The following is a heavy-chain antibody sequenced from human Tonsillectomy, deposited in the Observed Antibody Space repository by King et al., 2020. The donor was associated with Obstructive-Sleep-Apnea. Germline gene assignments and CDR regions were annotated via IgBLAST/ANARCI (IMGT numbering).Heavy chain of an antibody. CDR1: GYTFTGYF. CDR3: ARNFSGLGNYLES. V-gene: IGHV1-2*02. D-gene: IGHD3-10*01. CDR2: INPNSGGT. J-gene: IGHJ4*02. Sequence: VQLVESGAEVKKPGASVKVSCKASGYTFTGYFIHWVRQAPGQGLEWMGWINPNSGGTNYAQMFQGRVTMTRDTSISTAYMELSRLRSDHTAMYYCARNFSGLGNYLESWGQGTLVTVSS.